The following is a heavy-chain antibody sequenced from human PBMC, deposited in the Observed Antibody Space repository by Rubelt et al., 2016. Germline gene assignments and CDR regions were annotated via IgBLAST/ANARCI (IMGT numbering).Heavy chain of an antibody. CDR1: GGSISSYY. V-gene: IGHV4-59*01. CDR2: IYYSWGT. Sequence: QVQLQESGPGLVKPSETLSLTCTVSGGSISSYYWSWIRQPPGKGLEWIGYIYYSWGTNSNPSLKSRVTISVDTSKNQFSLKLSSVTAADTAVYYCALSSSWYFVDYWGQGTLVTVSS. J-gene: IGHJ4*02. CDR3: ALSSSWYFVDY. D-gene: IGHD6-13*01.